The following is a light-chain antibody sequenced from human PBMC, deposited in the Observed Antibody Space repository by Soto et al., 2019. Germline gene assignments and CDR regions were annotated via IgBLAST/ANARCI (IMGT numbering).Light chain of an antibody. CDR1: QPIDTS. V-gene: IGKV1-39*01. CDR3: QQSSSSPFT. J-gene: IGKJ3*01. Sequence: DIQMTQAPSSPSASVGDRVTITCRASQPIDTSLNWYQQKPGNAPRLLIYAASSLQSGVPLRFSGSGSGTDFTLTLSSLQPEDFATYYCQQSSSSPFTFGPGTTVDIK. CDR2: AAS.